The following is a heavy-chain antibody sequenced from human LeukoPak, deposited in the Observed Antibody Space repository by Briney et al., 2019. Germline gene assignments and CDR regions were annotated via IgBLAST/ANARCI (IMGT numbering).Heavy chain of an antibody. J-gene: IGHJ4*02. CDR1: GGSISSYY. CDR2: IYYSGST. V-gene: IGHV4-59*08. CDR3: ARGRRVVTVYYFDY. D-gene: IGHD2-21*02. Sequence: PSETLSLTCTVSGGSISSYYWSWIRQPPGKGLEWIGYIYYSGSTNYNPSLKSRVTISVDTSKNQFSLKLSSVTAADTAVYYCARGRRVVTVYYFDYWGQGTLVTVSS.